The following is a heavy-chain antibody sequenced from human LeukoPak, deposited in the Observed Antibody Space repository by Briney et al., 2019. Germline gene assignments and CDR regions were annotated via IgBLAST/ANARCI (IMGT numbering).Heavy chain of an antibody. CDR2: IYYSGST. J-gene: IGHJ6*02. D-gene: IGHD3-10*01. Sequence: SETLSLTCTVSGGSVSSGRYYWSWIRQPPGKGLEWIGYIYYSGSTNYNPSLKSRVTISVDTSKNQFSLKLSSVTAADTAVYYCARDRGNQQDGMDVWGQGTTVTVSS. CDR1: GGSVSSGRYY. V-gene: IGHV4-61*01. CDR3: ARDRGNQQDGMDV.